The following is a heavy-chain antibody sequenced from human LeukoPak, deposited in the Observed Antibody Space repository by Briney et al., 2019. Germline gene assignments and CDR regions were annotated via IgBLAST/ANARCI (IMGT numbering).Heavy chain of an antibody. Sequence: GGSVKVSCKASGYTFTSYYMHWVRQAPGQGLEWMGIINPSGGSTSYAQKFQGRVTMTRDMSTSTVYMELSSLRSEDTAVYYCARALLRRSTRGYSYGYDYWGQGTLVTVSS. D-gene: IGHD5-18*01. CDR1: GYTFTSYY. V-gene: IGHV1-46*01. CDR3: ARALLRRSTRGYSYGYDY. J-gene: IGHJ4*02. CDR2: INPSGGST.